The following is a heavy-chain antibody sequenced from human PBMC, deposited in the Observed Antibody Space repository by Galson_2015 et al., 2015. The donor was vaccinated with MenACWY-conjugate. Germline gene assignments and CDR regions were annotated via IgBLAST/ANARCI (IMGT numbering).Heavy chain of an antibody. V-gene: IGHV4-39*01. CDR1: GGSISSSSYY. CDR3: ARGRSFTVTTPFDY. D-gene: IGHD4-17*01. J-gene: IGHJ4*02. Sequence: SETLSLTCTVSGGSISSSSYYWGWIRQPPGKGLEWIGSIYYSGSTYYNPSLKSRVTISVDTSKNQFSLKLSSVTAADTAVYYCARGRSFTVTTPFDYWGQGTLVTLSS. CDR2: IYYSGST.